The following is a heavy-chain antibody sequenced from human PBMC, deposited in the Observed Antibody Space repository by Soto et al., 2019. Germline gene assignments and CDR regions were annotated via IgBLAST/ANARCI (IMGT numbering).Heavy chain of an antibody. J-gene: IGHJ4*02. CDR2: IYYSGST. CDR1: GGSISSSSYY. D-gene: IGHD4-17*01. CDR3: ARGNYGDYDYFDY. Sequence: SATLSLTCTVSGGSISSSSYYWGWIRQPPGKGLEWIGYIYYSGSTNYNPSLKSRVTISVDASKNQFSLKLSSVTAADTAVYYCARGNYGDYDYFDYWGQGTLVTVSS. V-gene: IGHV4-61*05.